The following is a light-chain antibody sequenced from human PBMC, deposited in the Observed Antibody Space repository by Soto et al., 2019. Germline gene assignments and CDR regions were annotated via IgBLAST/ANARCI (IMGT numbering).Light chain of an antibody. CDR1: QGMGRW. J-gene: IGKJ4*01. V-gene: IGKV1-12*01. Sequence: DIQMTQSPSSVSASVGDRVTITCRASQGMGRWLAWYQHKPGKAPKLLISAASSLQSGVPSRFSGSGSETDFTLTITNLQPDDFATCYCQQAANVPLTFGGGTKVEIK. CDR2: AAS. CDR3: QQAANVPLT.